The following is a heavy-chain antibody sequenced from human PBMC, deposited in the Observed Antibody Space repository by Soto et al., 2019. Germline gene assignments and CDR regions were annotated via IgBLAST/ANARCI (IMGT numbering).Heavy chain of an antibody. J-gene: IGHJ2*01. CDR3: AKEGLDDYGDYVIGWYFDL. D-gene: IGHD4-17*01. Sequence: QVQLVESGGGVVQPGRSLRLSCAASGFTFSSYGMHWVRQAPGKGLEWVAVISYDGSNKYYADSVKGRFTISRDNSKNTLYLQMNSLRAEDTAVYYCAKEGLDDYGDYVIGWYFDLWGRGTLVTVSS. CDR2: ISYDGSNK. CDR1: GFTFSSYG. V-gene: IGHV3-30*18.